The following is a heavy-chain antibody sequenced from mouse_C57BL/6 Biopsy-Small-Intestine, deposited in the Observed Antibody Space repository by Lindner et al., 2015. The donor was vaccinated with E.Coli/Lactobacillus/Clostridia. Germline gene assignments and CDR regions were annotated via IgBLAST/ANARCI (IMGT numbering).Heavy chain of an antibody. J-gene: IGHJ2*01. D-gene: IGHD1-1*01. V-gene: IGHV1-53*01. Sequence: QLQESGTELVKPGASVKLSCKASGYTFSNYWMHWVKQRPGQGLEWIGNINPSNGDTNYNDKFKNKATLTVDKSSSTAYMQLSSLTSEDSAVYYCTSYYYGSSFFYFDYWGQGTTLTVSS. CDR2: INPSNGDT. CDR3: TSYYYGSSFFYFDY. CDR1: GYTFSNYW.